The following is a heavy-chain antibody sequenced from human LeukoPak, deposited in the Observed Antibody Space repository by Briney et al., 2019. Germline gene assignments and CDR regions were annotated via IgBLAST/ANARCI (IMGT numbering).Heavy chain of an antibody. V-gene: IGHV3-66*02. Sequence: GGSLSLSCAASGFLVSSNYMNWVRQAPGKGLEWVSVIYSGGSTYYADSVKGRFTISRDNSKNTVNLQMNDLRAEDTAVYYCARSWDARLNFDYWGQGTLVTVSS. CDR1: GFLVSSNY. CDR3: ARSWDARLNFDY. J-gene: IGHJ4*02. CDR2: IYSGGST. D-gene: IGHD1-26*01.